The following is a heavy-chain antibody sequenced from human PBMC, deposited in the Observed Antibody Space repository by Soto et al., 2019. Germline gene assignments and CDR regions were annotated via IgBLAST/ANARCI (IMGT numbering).Heavy chain of an antibody. D-gene: IGHD5-18*01. J-gene: IGHJ4*02. CDR2: INPNGGST. CDR3: ATSVNSAMAFDY. V-gene: IGHV1-46*01. Sequence: QVQLVQSGAEVKKPGASVKVSCKASGYTFTHYYIHWVRQAPGQGLEWMGIINPNGGSTTYAQKFRAGCTMTRDTSTSTVYMELSSLRSEESAVYYCATSVNSAMAFDYWGQGTLVTVSS. CDR1: GYTFTHYY.